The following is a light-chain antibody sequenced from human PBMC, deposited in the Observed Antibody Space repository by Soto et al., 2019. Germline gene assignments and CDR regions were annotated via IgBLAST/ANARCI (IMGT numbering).Light chain of an antibody. CDR2: TTS. Sequence: DIQMTQSPSSLSASVGDRVTITCRASQSISYYLNWYQQKPGRAPRLLIYTTSSLQSGVPSKFSGSASGTDFTLTISSLQPEDFATYYCQQAYSFPITFGQGTRLEI. J-gene: IGKJ5*01. CDR1: QSISYY. V-gene: IGKV1-39*01. CDR3: QQAYSFPIT.